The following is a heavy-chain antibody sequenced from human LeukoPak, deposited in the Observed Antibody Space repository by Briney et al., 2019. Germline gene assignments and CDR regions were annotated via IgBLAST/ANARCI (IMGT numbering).Heavy chain of an antibody. Sequence: PSETLSLTCTVSGGSISSYYWSWIRQPPGKGLAWIGYIYYSGSTYYNPSLKSRVTISVDTSKNQFSLKLSSVTAADTAVYYCARDGHQYAFDYWGQGTLVTVSS. CDR2: IYYSGST. V-gene: IGHV4-59*12. J-gene: IGHJ4*02. CDR1: GGSISSYY. CDR3: ARDGHQYAFDY. D-gene: IGHD2-2*01.